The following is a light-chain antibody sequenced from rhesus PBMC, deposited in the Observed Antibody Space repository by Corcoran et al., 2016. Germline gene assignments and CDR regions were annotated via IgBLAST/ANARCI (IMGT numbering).Light chain of an antibody. CDR2: YAS. CDR1: QGMSNN. V-gene: IGKV1S15*01. Sequence: DIQMTQSPSSLSASVGDTVTITCRASQGMSNNLAWYQQKTGKVPKLLIYYASILQSGVPSRLSGSGSGTDFTLTISSLQPEDFASYSFQHGYSTPYCFGQWTKVEIK. J-gene: IGKJ2*01. CDR3: QHGYSTPYC.